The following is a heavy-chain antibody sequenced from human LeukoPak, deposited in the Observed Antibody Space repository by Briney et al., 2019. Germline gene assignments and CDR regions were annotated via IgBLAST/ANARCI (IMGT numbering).Heavy chain of an antibody. CDR1: GGTFSSYA. CDR2: IIPILGIA. CDR3: AGRAGIAVAGTGMDV. D-gene: IGHD6-19*01. J-gene: IGHJ6*02. Sequence: GASVKVSCKASGGTFSSYAISWVRQAPGRGLEWMGRIIPILGIANYAQKFQGRVTITADKSTSTAYMELSSLRSEDTAVYYCAGRAGIAVAGTGMDVWGQGTTVTVSS. V-gene: IGHV1-69*04.